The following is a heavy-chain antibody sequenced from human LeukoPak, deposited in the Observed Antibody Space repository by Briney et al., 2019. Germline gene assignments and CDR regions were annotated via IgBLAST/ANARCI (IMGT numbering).Heavy chain of an antibody. CDR1: GYTFTSYY. J-gene: IGHJ4*02. CDR3: ARERFTGSGWQLYYFDY. Sequence: ASVKVSCKASGYTFTSYYMHWVRQALGQGLEWMGVINPSGGSTSYAQKFQGRVTVTRDTSTSTVYMELSSLRSEDTAVYYCARERFTGSGWQLYYFDYWGQGTLVTVSS. V-gene: IGHV1-46*01. D-gene: IGHD6-25*01. CDR2: INPSGGST.